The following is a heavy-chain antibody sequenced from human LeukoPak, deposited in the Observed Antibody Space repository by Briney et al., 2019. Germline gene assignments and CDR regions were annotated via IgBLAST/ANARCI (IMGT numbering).Heavy chain of an antibody. Sequence: ASVKVSCKASGGTFSSYAISWVRQAPGQGLEWMGGIIPIFGTANYAQKFQGRVTITADESTSTAYMELSSLRSEDTAVYYCAGDREGSGSFDAFDIWGQGTMVTVSS. J-gene: IGHJ3*02. D-gene: IGHD3-10*01. CDR2: IIPIFGTA. V-gene: IGHV1-69*13. CDR3: AGDREGSGSFDAFDI. CDR1: GGTFSSYA.